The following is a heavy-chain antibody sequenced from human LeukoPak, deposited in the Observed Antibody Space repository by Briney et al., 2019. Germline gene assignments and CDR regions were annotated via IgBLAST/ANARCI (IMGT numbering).Heavy chain of an antibody. CDR3: SRVGANFYAFDI. CDR1: GYTFTSYG. D-gene: IGHD1-26*01. J-gene: IGHJ3*02. V-gene: IGHV1-18*01. Sequence: GASVKVSCKASGYTFTSYGISWVRQAPGQGLEWMGWISAYNGNTNYAQKFQGRVTMTRDTSISTAYMELSRLRSDDTAVYYCSRVGANFYAFDIWGQGTMVTVSS. CDR2: ISAYNGNT.